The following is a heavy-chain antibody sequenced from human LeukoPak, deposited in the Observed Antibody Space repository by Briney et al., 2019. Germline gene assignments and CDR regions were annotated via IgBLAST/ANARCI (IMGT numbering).Heavy chain of an antibody. CDR3: ARTYGSGSLDY. V-gene: IGHV3-48*01. CDR2: ISGSGDAI. CDR1: GFTFTTHN. D-gene: IGHD2-15*01. J-gene: IGHJ4*02. Sequence: PGGSLRLSCIASGFTFTTHNMNWVHQAPGKGLEWVSYISGSGDAIFYADSVQGRFTISRDNAKNSVYLQMNSLRAEDTAVYYCARTYGSGSLDYWGQGTLLTVSS.